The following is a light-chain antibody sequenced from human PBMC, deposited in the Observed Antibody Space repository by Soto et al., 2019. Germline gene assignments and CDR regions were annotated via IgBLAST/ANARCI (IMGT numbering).Light chain of an antibody. CDR3: AAWDDSLSGVV. Sequence: QSVLTQPPSASGTPGQRVTISCSGSSSNIGSNSVHWYQQLPGTAPKLLIYSNSQRPSGVPERISGSKSGTSASLAISGLRSDDEADYYCAAWDDSLSGVVFGGGTKLTVL. J-gene: IGLJ2*01. CDR1: SSNIGSNS. V-gene: IGLV1-47*01. CDR2: SNS.